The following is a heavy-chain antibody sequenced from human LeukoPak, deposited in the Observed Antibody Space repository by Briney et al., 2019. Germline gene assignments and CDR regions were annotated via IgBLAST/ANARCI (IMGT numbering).Heavy chain of an antibody. CDR1: GYTFSDFY. D-gene: IGHD3-3*02. V-gene: IGHV1-2*02. J-gene: IGHJ4*02. CDR2: VTPKSGDT. Sequence: ASVKVSCKASGYTFSDFYIHWVRQAPGQGLEYVGWVTPKSGDTYSPQRFQGRVTMTRDASISTAYMELSSLRSDDTAVYFCARVRLADERAWAYWGQGTLVTVS. CDR3: ARVRLADERAWAY.